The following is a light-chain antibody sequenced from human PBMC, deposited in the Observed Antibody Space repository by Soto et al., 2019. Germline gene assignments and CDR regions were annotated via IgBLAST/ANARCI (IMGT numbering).Light chain of an antibody. CDR2: EVS. V-gene: IGLV2-14*01. CDR1: SSDVGGYNS. CDR3: SSYSSSSTL. J-gene: IGLJ2*01. Sequence: QSALTQPASVSGSPGQSITISCTGTSSDVGGYNSVSWYQHHPDKAPRRMIYEVSLRPSTVSSRFSGSKSGNTASLTISGLQAEDEADYYCSSYSSSSTLFGGGTMLTVL.